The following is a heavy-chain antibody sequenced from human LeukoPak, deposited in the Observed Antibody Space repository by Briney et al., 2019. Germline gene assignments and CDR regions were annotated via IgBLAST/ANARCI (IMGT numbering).Heavy chain of an antibody. Sequence: PSETLSLTCTVSGGSISSYYWSWIRQPAGKGLEWIGRIYTSGSTNYNPSLKSRVTMSVDTSKNQFSLKLSSVTAADTAVYYRARATYYYGSGFLFDPWGQGTLVTVSS. D-gene: IGHD3-10*01. CDR2: IYTSGST. CDR1: GGSISSYY. J-gene: IGHJ5*02. CDR3: ARATYYYGSGFLFDP. V-gene: IGHV4-4*07.